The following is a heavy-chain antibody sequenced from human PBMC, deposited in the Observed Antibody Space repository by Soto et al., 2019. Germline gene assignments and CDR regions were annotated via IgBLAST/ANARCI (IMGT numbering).Heavy chain of an antibody. CDR2: INPNSGGT. Sequence: ASVKVSCKASGYTFTGYYMHWVRQAPGQGLEWMGWINPNSGGTNYAQKFQGRVTMTRDTSISTAYMELSRLRSDDTAVYYCARDQQLARKKDYYYYYGMDVWGQGTAVTVSS. CDR3: ARDQQLARKKDYYYYYGMDV. D-gene: IGHD6-6*01. V-gene: IGHV1-2*02. CDR1: GYTFTGYY. J-gene: IGHJ6*02.